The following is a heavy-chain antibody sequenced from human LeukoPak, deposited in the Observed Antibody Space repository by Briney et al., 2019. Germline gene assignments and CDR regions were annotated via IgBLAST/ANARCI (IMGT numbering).Heavy chain of an antibody. V-gene: IGHV3-20*04. Sequence: GGSLRLSCAASGFTFDDYAMHWVRQAPGKGLEWVSGIYYNGSASYADSVKGRFTISRDNAKNTLFLQMNSLRAEDTALYYCATLTLYYGSGSYFDYWGQGTLVAVSS. J-gene: IGHJ4*02. CDR2: IYYNGSA. CDR1: GFTFDDYA. D-gene: IGHD3-10*01. CDR3: ATLTLYYGSGSYFDY.